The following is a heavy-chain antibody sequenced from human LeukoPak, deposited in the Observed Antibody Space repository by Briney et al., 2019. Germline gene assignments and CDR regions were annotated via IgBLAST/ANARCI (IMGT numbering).Heavy chain of an antibody. CDR1: GGSISSHY. V-gene: IGHV4-59*11. CDR2: IYYSGST. CDR3: ARGGESHLNWFDP. D-gene: IGHD2-21*01. J-gene: IGHJ5*02. Sequence: PSETLSLTCTVSGGSISSHYWSWIRQPPGKGLEWIGYIYYSGSTYYNPSLKSRVTISVDTSKNQFSLKLTSVTAADTAVYYCARGGESHLNWFDPWGQGTLVTVSS.